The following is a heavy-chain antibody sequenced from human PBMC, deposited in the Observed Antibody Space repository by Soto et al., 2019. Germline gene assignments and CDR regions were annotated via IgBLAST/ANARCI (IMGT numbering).Heavy chain of an antibody. CDR2: ISGTGGGT. CDR3: AKIYDGSGSDY. V-gene: IGHV3-23*01. Sequence: EVQLLESGGDLVQPGGSLRLSCAASGFTFRNYGMTWVRQAPGKGLEWVSSISGTGGGTYYADSVKGRFTISRDNSKNTLSLQLNSLRADDTAVYYCAKIYDGSGSDYWGQGTLVTVSS. D-gene: IGHD3-22*01. J-gene: IGHJ4*02. CDR1: GFTFRNYG.